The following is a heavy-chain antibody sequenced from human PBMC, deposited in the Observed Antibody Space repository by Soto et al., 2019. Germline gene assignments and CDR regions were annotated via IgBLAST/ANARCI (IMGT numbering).Heavy chain of an antibody. V-gene: IGHV4-30-2*01. D-gene: IGHD3-10*01. CDR2: IYHSWST. CDR3: ARVTNYGSGSYDY. Sequence: SETLSLTCAVSGGSISSGGYSWSWIRQPPGKGLEWIGYIYHSWSTYYNPSLKSRVTISVDRSKNQFSLKLGSVTAADTAVYYCARVTNYGSGSYDYWGQGTLVTSPQ. J-gene: IGHJ4*02. CDR1: GGSISSGGYS.